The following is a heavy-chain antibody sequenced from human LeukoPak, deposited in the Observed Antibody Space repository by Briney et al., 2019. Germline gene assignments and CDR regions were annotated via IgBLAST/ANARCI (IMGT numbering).Heavy chain of an antibody. J-gene: IGHJ3*02. Sequence: SVKVSCKASGGTFSSYDISWVRQAPGQGLEWMGGIIPIFGTANYAQKFQGRVTITADESTSTAYMELSSLRSEDTAVYYCASQPGYGDAFDIWGQGTMVTVSS. V-gene: IGHV1-69*01. D-gene: IGHD6-13*01. CDR1: GGTFSSYD. CDR2: IIPIFGTA. CDR3: ASQPGYGDAFDI.